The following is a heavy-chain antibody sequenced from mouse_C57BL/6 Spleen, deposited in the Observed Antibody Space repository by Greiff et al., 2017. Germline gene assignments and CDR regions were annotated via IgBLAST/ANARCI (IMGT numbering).Heavy chain of an antibody. Sequence: QVQLKASGAELVRPGASVTLSCKASGYTFTDYEMHWVKQTPVHGLEWIGAIDPETGGTAYNQKFKGKAILTADKSSSTAYMELRSLTSEDSAVYYCTRYLYYDYGPFAYWGQGTLVTVSA. CDR2: IDPETGGT. CDR3: TRYLYYDYGPFAY. V-gene: IGHV1-15*01. CDR1: GYTFTDYE. J-gene: IGHJ3*01. D-gene: IGHD2-4*01.